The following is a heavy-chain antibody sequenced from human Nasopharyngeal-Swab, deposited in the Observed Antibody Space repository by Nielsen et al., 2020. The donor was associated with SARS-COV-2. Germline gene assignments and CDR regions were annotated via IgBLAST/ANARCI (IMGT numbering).Heavy chain of an antibody. CDR3: ARDPCGGDCLTCYFDS. CDR2: ISYDGSNE. D-gene: IGHD2-21*02. V-gene: IGHV3-30*04. Sequence: VRQAPGKGPEWVAVISYDGSNEYYADSVKGRFTISRDNSKNTLYLQMNSLRVEDTAVYYCARDPCGGDCLTCYFDSWGQGTLVTVSS. J-gene: IGHJ4*02.